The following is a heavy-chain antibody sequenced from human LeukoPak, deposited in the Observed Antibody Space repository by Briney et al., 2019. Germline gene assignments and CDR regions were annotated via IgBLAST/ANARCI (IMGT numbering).Heavy chain of an antibody. J-gene: IGHJ5*02. Sequence: WASVKVACKASGGTFSSYAISWVRQAPGQGLEWMGRIIPILGIANYAQKFQGRVTITADKSTSTAYMELSSLRSEDTAVYYCAVGRGVVAVAPTNWFDPWGQGTLVTVSS. CDR1: GGTFSSYA. CDR3: AVGRGVVAVAPTNWFDP. D-gene: IGHD2-15*01. V-gene: IGHV1-69*04. CDR2: IIPILGIA.